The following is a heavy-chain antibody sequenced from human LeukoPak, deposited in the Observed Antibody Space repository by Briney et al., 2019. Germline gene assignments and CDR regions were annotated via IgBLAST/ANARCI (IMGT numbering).Heavy chain of an antibody. D-gene: IGHD5-18*01. CDR1: GVIFSNYW. CDR3: TRGGGYSYGSFDY. Sequence: GGSLRLSCAASGVIFSNYWMHWVRQTPGKGLVWVSRINRDGSSTSYADSVKGRFTISRDNAKNTLYLQMSSLRAEDTAVYYCTRGGGYSYGSFDYWGQGTLVTVSS. CDR2: INRDGSST. J-gene: IGHJ4*02. V-gene: IGHV3-74*01.